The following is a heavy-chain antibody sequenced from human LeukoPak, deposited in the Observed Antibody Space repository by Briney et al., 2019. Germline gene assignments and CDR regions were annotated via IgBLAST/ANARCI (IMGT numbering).Heavy chain of an antibody. Sequence: PSETLSLTCTVSGGSISRSSYYWGWIRQPPGKGLEWIGSIYYSGSTYYNPSLKSRVTISVDTSKNQFSLKLSSVTAADTAVYYCARDVAAAGIGSWGQGTLVTVSS. J-gene: IGHJ4*02. CDR2: IYYSGST. CDR3: ARDVAAAGIGS. D-gene: IGHD6-13*01. CDR1: GGSISRSSYY. V-gene: IGHV4-39*07.